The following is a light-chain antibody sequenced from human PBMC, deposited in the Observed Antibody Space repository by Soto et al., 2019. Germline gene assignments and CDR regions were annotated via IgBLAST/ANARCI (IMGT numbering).Light chain of an antibody. Sequence: QSSLTQAPSISGAPGQRVTISCTGSSSNIGAGYDVHWFQQFPGTAPRLLIHGNNNRPSGVPDRFSGSESGTSASLAIAGLQAGGEAIYYCQSFDRDLSPFVVGTGTKVTVL. CDR3: QSFDRDLSPFV. CDR1: SSNIGAGYD. CDR2: GNN. V-gene: IGLV1-40*01. J-gene: IGLJ1*01.